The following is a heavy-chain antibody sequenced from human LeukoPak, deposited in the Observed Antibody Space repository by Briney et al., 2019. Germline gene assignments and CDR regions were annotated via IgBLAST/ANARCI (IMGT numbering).Heavy chain of an antibody. CDR1: GFTFSSYS. CDR3: ARAGMGATSEDFDY. V-gene: IGHV3-48*01. D-gene: IGHD1-26*01. CDR2: ISSSSSTI. J-gene: IGHJ4*02. Sequence: GGSLRLSCAASGFTFSSYSMNWVRQAPGKGLEWVSYISSSSSTIYYADSVKGRFTTSRDNAKNSLYLQMNSLRAEDTAVYYCARAGMGATSEDFDYWGQGTLVTVSS.